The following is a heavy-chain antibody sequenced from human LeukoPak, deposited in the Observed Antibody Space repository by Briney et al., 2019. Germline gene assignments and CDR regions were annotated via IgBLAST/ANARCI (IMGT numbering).Heavy chain of an antibody. Sequence: TLSLTCTFSGGSVSGGGYYWSWIRQHPGKGLEWIGYIYYSGSTYYNPSLKSRVTISVDTSKNQFSLKLSSVTAADTAVYYCARANDYVWYFDYWGQGTLVTVSS. CDR3: ARANDYVWYFDY. J-gene: IGHJ4*02. V-gene: IGHV4-31*03. CDR1: GGSVSGGGYY. D-gene: IGHD3-16*01. CDR2: IYYSGST.